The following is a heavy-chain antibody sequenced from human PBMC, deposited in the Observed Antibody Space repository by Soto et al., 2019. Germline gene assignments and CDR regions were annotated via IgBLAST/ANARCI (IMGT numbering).Heavy chain of an antibody. J-gene: IGHJ3*01. D-gene: IGHD2-2*01. CDR3: AKDTDYCTSSNCFVGYALHV. CDR1: GFIFDRYT. CDR2: IGWDGGRT. V-gene: IGHV3-43*01. Sequence: GGSLRLSCAASGFIFDRYTMHWVRQVPGKGLEWVSAIGWDGGRTYYADSVKGRFTIYRDNNKDSLFLKMNRLRTDDTALYYCAKDTDYCTSSNCFVGYALHVWGQGTMVTVSS.